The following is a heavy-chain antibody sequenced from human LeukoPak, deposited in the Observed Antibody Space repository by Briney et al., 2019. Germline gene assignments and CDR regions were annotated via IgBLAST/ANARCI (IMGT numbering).Heavy chain of an antibody. CDR3: ARDPRTTVVTVYYYYGMDV. V-gene: IGHV1-18*01. D-gene: IGHD4-23*01. CDR1: GYTFTSYG. J-gene: IGHJ6*02. Sequence: ASVTVSRKASGYTFTSYGISWVRQAPGQGLEWMGWISAYNGNTNYTQKLQGRVTMTTDTSTSTAYMELRSLRSDDTAVYYCARDPRTTVVTVYYYYGMDVWGQGTTVTASS. CDR2: ISAYNGNT.